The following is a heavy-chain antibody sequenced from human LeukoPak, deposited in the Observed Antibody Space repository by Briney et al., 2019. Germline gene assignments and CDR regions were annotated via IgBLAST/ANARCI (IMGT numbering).Heavy chain of an antibody. Sequence: SETLSLTCTVSGGPISSYYWSWIRQPPGKGLEWIGYIYYSGSTNYNPSLKSRVTISVDTSKNQFSLKLSSVTAADTAVYYCARDVEAVAGSRDGPESYGMDVWGQGTTVTVSS. J-gene: IGHJ6*02. D-gene: IGHD6-19*01. CDR3: ARDVEAVAGSRDGPESYGMDV. CDR2: IYYSGST. CDR1: GGPISSYY. V-gene: IGHV4-59*01.